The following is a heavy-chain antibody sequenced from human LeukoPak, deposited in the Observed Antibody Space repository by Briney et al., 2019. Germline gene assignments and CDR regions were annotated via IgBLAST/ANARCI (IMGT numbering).Heavy chain of an antibody. CDR1: GYTFTSYG. D-gene: IGHD3-22*01. V-gene: IGHV1-18*01. Sequence: ASVKVSCKASGYTFTSYGISWVRQAPGQGLEWMGSISGNNGNTKYAQKLQGRVTMTTDTSTSTAYMELRSLRSDDTAVYYCARDPPWQMIRYFAYWGQGTLVTVSS. J-gene: IGHJ4*02. CDR3: ARDPPWQMIRYFAY. CDR2: ISGNNGNT.